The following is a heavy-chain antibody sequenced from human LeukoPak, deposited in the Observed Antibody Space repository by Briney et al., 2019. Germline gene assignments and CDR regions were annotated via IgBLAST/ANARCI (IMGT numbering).Heavy chain of an antibody. D-gene: IGHD3-22*01. CDR3: ARGRYYHDSSGYYYNYNWFDP. CDR2: ISSSGSTI. CDR1: GFTFSDYY. V-gene: IGHV3-11*01. J-gene: IGHJ5*02. Sequence: KSGGSLRLSCAASGFTFSDYYMSWIRQAPGKGLEWVSYISSSGSTIYYADSVKGRFTISRDNAKNSLYLQMNSLRAEDTAVYYCARGRYYHDSSGYYYNYNWFDPWGQGTLVTVSS.